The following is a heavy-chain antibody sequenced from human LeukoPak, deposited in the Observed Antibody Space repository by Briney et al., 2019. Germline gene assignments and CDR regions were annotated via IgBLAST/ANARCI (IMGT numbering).Heavy chain of an antibody. J-gene: IGHJ5*02. CDR3: AKGSSGYFLDL. CDR1: GFTFNNYG. CDR2: ISNDGGGT. Sequence: PGGSLRLSCAASGFTFNNYGLIWVRQAPGKGLEWVSAISNDGGGTNYADFVKGRFTISRDNSKNTLFLQMNSLRAEDTALYYCAKGSSGYFLDLWGQGTLVTVSS. V-gene: IGHV3-23*01. D-gene: IGHD3-22*01.